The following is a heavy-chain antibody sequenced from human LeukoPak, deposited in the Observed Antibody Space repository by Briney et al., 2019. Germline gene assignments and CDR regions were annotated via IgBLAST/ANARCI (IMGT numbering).Heavy chain of an antibody. Sequence: GGSLRLSCAASGFTFSDYNMNWVRQVPGKGLESVSYMSRSGDIIYYADSVKGRFTISRDNAKNSLYLQMNSLRAEDTAVYYCAKSQRGYYPRRTYYYYMDVWGKGTTVTVSS. V-gene: IGHV3-48*01. D-gene: IGHD1-26*01. CDR3: AKSQRGYYPRRTYYYYMDV. J-gene: IGHJ6*03. CDR1: GFTFSDYN. CDR2: MSRSGDII.